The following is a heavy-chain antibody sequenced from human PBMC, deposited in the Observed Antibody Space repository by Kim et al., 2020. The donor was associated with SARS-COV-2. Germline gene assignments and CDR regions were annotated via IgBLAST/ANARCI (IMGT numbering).Heavy chain of an antibody. V-gene: IGHV4-38-2*01. Sequence: SETLSLTCSVSGYSITSGYYWGWIRQPPGKGLEWIGSISHTGSIYYNPSLKSRVTISADTSKNQFSLKLSTVTAADTAVYYCANHYYDSSGYYLGAFDIWGQGTMVTVSS. CDR1: GYSITSGYY. D-gene: IGHD3-22*01. J-gene: IGHJ3*02. CDR2: ISHTGSI. CDR3: ANHYYDSSGYYLGAFDI.